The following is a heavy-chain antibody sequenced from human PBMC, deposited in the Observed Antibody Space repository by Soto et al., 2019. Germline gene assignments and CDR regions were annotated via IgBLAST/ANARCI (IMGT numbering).Heavy chain of an antibody. CDR1: GFSFTGYY. CDR3: AKDLTRQLAYWLDP. D-gene: IGHD6-6*01. CDR2: INAHSGGT. Sequence: GASVKVSCKASGFSFTGYYIHWLRQAPGQGLEWMGWINAHSGGTEYAQKFQGRVTLTRDTSIATAYLTLTSLTSDDTALYYCAKDLTRQLAYWLDPCGQGPHVTVYS. V-gene: IGHV1-2*02. J-gene: IGHJ5*02.